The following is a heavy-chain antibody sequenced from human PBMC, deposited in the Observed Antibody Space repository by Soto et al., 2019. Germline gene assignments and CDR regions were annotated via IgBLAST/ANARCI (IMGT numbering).Heavy chain of an antibody. Sequence: SLRLACAASGFTFSSYGMHWVRQAPGKGLEWVAVIWYDGSNKYYADSVKGRFTISRDNSKNTLYLQMNSLRAEDTAVYYCARGRFWSGYYSVDFFDYWGQGTLVTVSS. D-gene: IGHD3-3*01. V-gene: IGHV3-33*01. CDR1: GFTFSSYG. J-gene: IGHJ4*02. CDR3: ARGRFWSGYYSVDFFDY. CDR2: IWYDGSNK.